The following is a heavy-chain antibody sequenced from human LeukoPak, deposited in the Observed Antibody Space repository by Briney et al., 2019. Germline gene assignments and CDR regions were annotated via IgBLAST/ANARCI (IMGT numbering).Heavy chain of an antibody. D-gene: IGHD2-2*02. V-gene: IGHV3-23*01. CDR3: AKGMRHCDSTSCYSFHPPDY. CDR1: GFTFTTYA. J-gene: IGHJ4*02. CDR2: ISGSGGST. Sequence: GGSLRLSCAASGFTFTTYAMSWVRQAPGKGLEWVSAISGSGGSTYYADSVKGRFTISRDNSKNTLYLQMNSLRAEDTAVYYCAKGMRHCDSTSCYSFHPPDYWGQGTLVSVSS.